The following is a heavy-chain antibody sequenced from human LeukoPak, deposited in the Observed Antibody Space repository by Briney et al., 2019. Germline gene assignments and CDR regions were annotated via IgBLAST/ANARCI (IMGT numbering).Heavy chain of an antibody. J-gene: IGHJ5*02. CDR3: ARDSTSVGAFDP. CDR2: ISSSGSTK. Sequence: PGGSLRLSCAASGFTFSDYYMSWLRQAPGKGLEGVSYISSSGSTKYYADSVKGRFTVSRDNAKNSLDLQMNSLRADDTAVYYCARDSTSVGAFDPWGQGALVTVSS. CDR1: GFTFSDYY. V-gene: IGHV3-11*01.